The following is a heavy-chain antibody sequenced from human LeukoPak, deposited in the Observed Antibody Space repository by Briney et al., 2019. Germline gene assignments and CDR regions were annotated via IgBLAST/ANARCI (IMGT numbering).Heavy chain of an antibody. J-gene: IGHJ4*02. CDR2: ISYDGSNK. V-gene: IGHV3-30-3*01. CDR3: ARALVVVAATPDY. CDR1: GFTFSSYA. Sequence: PGRSLRLSCAASGFTFSSYAMHWVCQARGKGLEWVAVISYDGSNKYYADSVKGRFTISRDNSKNTLYLQMNSLRAEDTAVYYCARALVVVAATPDYWGQGTLVTVSS. D-gene: IGHD2-15*01.